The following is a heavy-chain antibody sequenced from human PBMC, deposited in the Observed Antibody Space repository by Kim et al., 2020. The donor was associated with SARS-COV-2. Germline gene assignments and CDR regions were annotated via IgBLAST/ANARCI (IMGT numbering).Heavy chain of an antibody. J-gene: IGHJ4*02. CDR1: GFTFSSYA. D-gene: IGHD3-3*01. V-gene: IGHV3-23*01. CDR3: AKEGEGGTIFGVVPSEFDY. CDR2: ISGSGGST. Sequence: GGSLRLSCAASGFTFSSYAMSWVRQAPGKGLEWVSAISGSGGSTYYADSVKGRFTISRDNSKNTLYLQMNSLRAEDTAVYYCAKEGEGGTIFGVVPSEFDYWGQGTLVTVSS.